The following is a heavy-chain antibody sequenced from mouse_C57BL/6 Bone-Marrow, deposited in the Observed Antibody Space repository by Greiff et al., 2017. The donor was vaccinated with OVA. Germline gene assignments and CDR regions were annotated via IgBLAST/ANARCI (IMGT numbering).Heavy chain of an antibody. CDR3: ARNVYYDYDGLYYFDY. CDR2: IWTGGGT. Sequence: QVQLKESGPGLVAPSQSLSITCTVSGLSLTSYAISWVRQPPGKGLEWLGVIWTGGGTNYNSALKSRLSISKDNSKSQVFLKMNSLQTDDTARYYCARNVYYDYDGLYYFDYWGQGTTLTVSS. CDR1: GLSLTSYA. D-gene: IGHD2-4*01. J-gene: IGHJ2*01. V-gene: IGHV2-9-1*01.